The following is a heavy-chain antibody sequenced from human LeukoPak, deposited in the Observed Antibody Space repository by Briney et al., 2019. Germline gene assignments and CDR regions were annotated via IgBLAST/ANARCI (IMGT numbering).Heavy chain of an antibody. CDR1: GGFFSGYY. V-gene: IGHV4-34*01. D-gene: IGHD3-3*01. Sequence: SETLSLTCAVYGGFFSGYYWSWIRQPPGKGLEWIGEINHSGSTNYNPSLKSRVTISVDTSKNQFSLKLSSVTAADTAVYYCARNSYYDFWSGYNDYWGQGTLVTVSS. J-gene: IGHJ4*02. CDR3: ARNSYYDFWSGYNDY. CDR2: INHSGST.